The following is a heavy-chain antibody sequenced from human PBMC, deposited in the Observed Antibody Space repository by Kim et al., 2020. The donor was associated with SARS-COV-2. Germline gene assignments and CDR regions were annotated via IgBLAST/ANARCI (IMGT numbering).Heavy chain of an antibody. CDR2: ISAYIGTT. V-gene: IGHV1-18*01. D-gene: IGHD2-21*01. Sequence: ASVKVSCKASGYTFTSYGISWVRQAPGQGLEWMGWISAYIGTTNYAQKLQGRVTMTTDTSTSTAYMELRSLRSDDTAVYYCARDRNSAPKNYYYYGMDICGQGSTVTVS. CDR1: GYTFTSYG. J-gene: IGHJ6*02. CDR3: ARDRNSAPKNYYYYGMDI.